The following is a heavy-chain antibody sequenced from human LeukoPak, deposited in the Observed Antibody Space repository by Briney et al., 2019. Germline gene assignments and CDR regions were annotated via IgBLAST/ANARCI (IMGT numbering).Heavy chain of an antibody. Sequence: SETLSLTCAVYGGSFSGYYWSWIRQPPGKGLEWIGEINHSGSTNYNPSLKSRVTISVDTSKNQFSLKRSSVTAADTAVYYCARHGVDYFGSGSFPTPFDYWGQGTLVTVSS. CDR2: INHSGST. V-gene: IGHV4-34*01. J-gene: IGHJ4*02. CDR1: GGSFSGYY. D-gene: IGHD3-10*01. CDR3: ARHGVDYFGSGSFPTPFDY.